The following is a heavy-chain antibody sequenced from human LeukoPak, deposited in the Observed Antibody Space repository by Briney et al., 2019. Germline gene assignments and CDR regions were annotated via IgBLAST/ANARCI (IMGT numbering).Heavy chain of an antibody. CDR3: ARGSSGSH. J-gene: IGHJ4*02. CDR1: GITLGNYG. CDR2: IKRDGSEK. Sequence: QSGGSLRLSCAVSGITLGNYGMSWVRQAPGKGLEWVANIKRDGSEKYYVDSVKGRFTISRDNAKNSLYLQMNSLRAEDTAVYYCARGSSGSHWGQGTLVTVSS. V-gene: IGHV3-7*01. D-gene: IGHD3-10*01.